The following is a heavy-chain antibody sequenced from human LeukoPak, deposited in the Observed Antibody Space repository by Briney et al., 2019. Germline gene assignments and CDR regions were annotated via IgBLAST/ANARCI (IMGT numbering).Heavy chain of an antibody. Sequence: GGSLRLSCAASGLSFSSYAMSWVRQAPGKGLEWVSAISGSGGSTYYADSVKGRFTISRDNSKNTLYLHMNSLRAEDTAVYYCAKDHAAGSFDYWGQGTLVTVSS. J-gene: IGHJ4*02. D-gene: IGHD6-13*01. CDR1: GLSFSSYA. V-gene: IGHV3-23*01. CDR3: AKDHAAGSFDY. CDR2: ISGSGGST.